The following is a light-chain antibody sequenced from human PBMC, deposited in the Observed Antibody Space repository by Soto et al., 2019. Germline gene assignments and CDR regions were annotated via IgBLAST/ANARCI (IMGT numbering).Light chain of an antibody. CDR2: GAS. J-gene: IGKJ2*01. CDR1: QSVSSN. Sequence: EMVMTQSPATLSVSPGERATLFCRASQSVSSNLAWYQQEPGQAPRLLIYGASTRATGIPARFSGSGSGTEFTLTISSLQSEDFAVYYCQQYNNWPPYTFGQGTKLEIK. V-gene: IGKV3-15*01. CDR3: QQYNNWPPYT.